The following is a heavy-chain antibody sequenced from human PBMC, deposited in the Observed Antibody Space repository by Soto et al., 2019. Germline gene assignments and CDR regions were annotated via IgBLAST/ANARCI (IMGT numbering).Heavy chain of an antibody. CDR1: GYSFTSYW. Sequence: GESLKISCKGSGYSFTSYWISWVRQLPGKGLELMGRIDPSDSYTNYSPSFQGHVTISANKSISTAYLQWSSLKASDTAMSYCARPLRPYSSGRGLQPWGQGTLVNVSS. V-gene: IGHV5-10-1*01. CDR3: ARPLRPYSSGRGLQP. D-gene: IGHD6-19*01. CDR2: IDPSDSYT. J-gene: IGHJ1*01.